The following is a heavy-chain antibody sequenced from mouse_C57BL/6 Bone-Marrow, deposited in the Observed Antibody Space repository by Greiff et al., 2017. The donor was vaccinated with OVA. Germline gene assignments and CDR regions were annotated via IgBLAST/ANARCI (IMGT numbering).Heavy chain of an antibody. V-gene: IGHV1-82*01. Sequence: QVQLKQSGPELVKPGASVKISCKASGYAFSSSWMNWVKQRPGQGLEWIGRIYPGDGDTNYTGKFKGKATLTADKSSSTAYMQLSSLTSEDSAVYFCARHEDGYYASYFDYWGQGTTLTVSS. D-gene: IGHD2-3*01. J-gene: IGHJ2*01. CDR2: IYPGDGDT. CDR3: ARHEDGYYASYFDY. CDR1: GYAFSSSW.